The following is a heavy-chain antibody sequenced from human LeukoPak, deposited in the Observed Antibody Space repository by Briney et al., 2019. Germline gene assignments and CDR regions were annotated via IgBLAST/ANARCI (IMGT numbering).Heavy chain of an antibody. V-gene: IGHV3-13*01. CDR1: GFTFSSHD. CDR3: ARGGPGYYLDY. CDR2: IGTAGDT. Sequence: GGSLRLSCAASGFTFSSHDMHWVHQATGKGLEWVSTIGTAGDTYYPGSVKGRFTISRENAKNSLYLQMNILKAGDTAVYYCARGGPGYYLDYWGQGTLVTVSP. J-gene: IGHJ4*02.